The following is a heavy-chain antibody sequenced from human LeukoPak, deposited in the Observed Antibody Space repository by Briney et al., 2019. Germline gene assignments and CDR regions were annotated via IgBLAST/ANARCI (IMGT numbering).Heavy chain of an antibody. CDR2: INHSGST. CDR1: GGSFSGYY. CDR3: ARAGGYSYGDFDY. D-gene: IGHD5-18*01. V-gene: IGHV4-34*01. Sequence: SETLSLTCAVYGGSFSGYYWSWIRQPPGKGLEWIGEINHSGSTNYNPSLKSRVTISVDTSKNQFYLKLSSVTAADTAVYYCARAGGYSYGDFDYWGQGTLVTVSS. J-gene: IGHJ4*02.